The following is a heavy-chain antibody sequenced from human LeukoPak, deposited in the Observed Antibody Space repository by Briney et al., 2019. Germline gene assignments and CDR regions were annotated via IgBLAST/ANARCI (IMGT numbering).Heavy chain of an antibody. CDR1: GGTISRYY. CDR3: ARSEGSGSYFDY. Sequence: SETLSLTCTVTGGTISRYYWSWIRQPPGKGLEWIGYIYYSGSTKYNPSLKSRVTISVDTSKNQFSLKLSSVTAADTAVYYCARSEGSGSYFDYWGQGTLVTVSS. CDR2: IYYSGST. D-gene: IGHD3-10*01. J-gene: IGHJ4*02. V-gene: IGHV4-59*01.